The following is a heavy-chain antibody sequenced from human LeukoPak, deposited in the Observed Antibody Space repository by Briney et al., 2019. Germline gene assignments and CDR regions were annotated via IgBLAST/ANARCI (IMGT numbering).Heavy chain of an antibody. CDR1: GFTFSSYG. Sequence: GGSLRLSCAASGFTFSSYGMHWVRQAPGKGLEWVANIKQDGSEKYYVDSVKGRFTISRDNAKNSLYLQMNSLRAEDTAVYYCARAANTYYDFWSGYYSFDYWGQGTLVTVSS. CDR2: IKQDGSEK. V-gene: IGHV3-7*01. J-gene: IGHJ4*02. D-gene: IGHD3-3*01. CDR3: ARAANTYYDFWSGYYSFDY.